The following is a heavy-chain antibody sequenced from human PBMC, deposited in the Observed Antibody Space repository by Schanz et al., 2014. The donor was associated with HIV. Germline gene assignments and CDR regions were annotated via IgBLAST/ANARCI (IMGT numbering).Heavy chain of an antibody. Sequence: QVQLQQWGAGLLKPSETLSLTCAVYGGSFSGYYWSWIRQSPGKGLEWIGNIDHSGSTYYNPSLKSRATIPEDMSKNQFPRNMTSVPAADTAVYYCASLSSHYFDHWGQGTLVTVSS. V-gene: IGHV4-34*01. CDR2: IDHSGST. CDR1: GGSFSGYY. J-gene: IGHJ4*02. CDR3: ASLSSHYFDH.